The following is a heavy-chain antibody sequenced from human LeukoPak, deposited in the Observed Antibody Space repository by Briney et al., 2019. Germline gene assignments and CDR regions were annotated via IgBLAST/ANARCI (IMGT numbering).Heavy chain of an antibody. CDR2: IYSSGST. J-gene: IGHJ3*02. Sequence: SETLSLTCTVSGDTISGFSWSWIRQPAGKGLEWIGRIYSSGSTNYNPSLKSRVTISVDTSKNQFSLKLTSVTAADTAVYYCASLRTTVTSAAFDIWGQGTVVTVSS. CDR3: ASLRTTVTSAAFDI. D-gene: IGHD4-17*01. V-gene: IGHV4-4*07. CDR1: GDTISGFS.